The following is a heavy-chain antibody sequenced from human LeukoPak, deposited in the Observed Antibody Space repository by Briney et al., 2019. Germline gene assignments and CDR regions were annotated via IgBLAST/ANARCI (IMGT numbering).Heavy chain of an antibody. V-gene: IGHV1-2*02. Sequence: ASVKVSCKASGYTFTGYYMHWVRQAPGQGLEWMGWINPNSGGTNYAQKFQGRVTMTRDTSISTAHMELSRLRSDDTAVYYCARTDSSSSGVDYYYYMDVWGKGTTVTVSS. J-gene: IGHJ6*03. CDR1: GYTFTGYY. CDR3: ARTDSSSSGVDYYYYMDV. D-gene: IGHD6-6*01. CDR2: INPNSGGT.